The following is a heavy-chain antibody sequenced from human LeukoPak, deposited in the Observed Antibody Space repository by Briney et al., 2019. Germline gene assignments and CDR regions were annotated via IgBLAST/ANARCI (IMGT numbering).Heavy chain of an antibody. CDR1: AFTFSDYY. CDR2: ISSGRHSI. Sequence: AGSLRLSCAASAFTFSDYYMTWVRQAPGKLLEWVSSISSGRHSISYADSVKGRFTISRDNAKNSLYLQMNSLRDEDTAVYYCATLNYYSGSGSYYSVYWGQGNLVTVSS. V-gene: IGHV3-69-1*01. J-gene: IGHJ4*02. D-gene: IGHD3-10*01. CDR3: ATLNYYSGSGSYYSVY.